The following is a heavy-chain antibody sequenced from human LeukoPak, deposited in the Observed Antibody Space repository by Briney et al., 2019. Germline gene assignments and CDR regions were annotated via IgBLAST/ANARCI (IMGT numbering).Heavy chain of an antibody. Sequence: GASVKVSCKASGGTFSSYAISWVRQAPGQGLEWMGGIIPIFGTANYAQKFQGRVTITTDESTSTAYMELSSLRSEDTAVYYCAPGRPWGSLDYWGQGTLVTVSS. CDR3: APGRPWGSLDY. D-gene: IGHD7-27*01. J-gene: IGHJ4*02. CDR1: GGTFSSYA. V-gene: IGHV1-69*05. CDR2: IIPIFGTA.